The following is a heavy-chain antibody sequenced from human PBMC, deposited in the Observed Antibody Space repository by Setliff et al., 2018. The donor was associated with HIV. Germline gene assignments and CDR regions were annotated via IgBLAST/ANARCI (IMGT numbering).Heavy chain of an antibody. Sequence: SVKDSCKASGGTFSSYAISWVRQAPGQGLEWMGGIIPIFGRANSAQKFQGRVTITADESTSTAYMELSSLRSEDTAVYFCASRHYYDSSGYYSNWGQGTLVTVSS. V-gene: IGHV1-69*13. CDR1: GGTFSSYA. CDR2: IIPIFGRA. J-gene: IGHJ4*02. CDR3: ASRHYYDSSGYYSN. D-gene: IGHD3-22*01.